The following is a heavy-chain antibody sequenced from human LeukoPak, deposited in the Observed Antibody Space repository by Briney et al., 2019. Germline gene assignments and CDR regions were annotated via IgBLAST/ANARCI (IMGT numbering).Heavy chain of an antibody. CDR2: ISAYNGNA. CDR1: GYTFTSYD. J-gene: IGHJ3*02. CDR3: ARIITMVRGVIRIDAFDI. Sequence: GASVKVSCKASGYTFTSYDISWVRQAPGQGLEWRGWISAYNGNANYAQKFQGRVTMTRNTSISTAYMELSSLRSEDTAVYYCARIITMVRGVIRIDAFDIWGQGTMVTVSS. V-gene: IGHV1-18*01. D-gene: IGHD3-10*01.